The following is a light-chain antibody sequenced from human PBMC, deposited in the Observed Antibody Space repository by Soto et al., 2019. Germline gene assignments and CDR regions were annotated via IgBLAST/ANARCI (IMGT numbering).Light chain of an antibody. V-gene: IGKV2-28*01. Sequence: DIVMTQSPLSLPVTPGESASISCRSSQSLLQSDGYNYLDWYLQKPGQSPQFLIYLGSNRASGVPDRFSGSGSGTDFTLRISRVEAEDVGVYYCMQARQTPLTFGQGTKVEIK. CDR3: MQARQTPLT. CDR1: QSLLQSDGYNY. J-gene: IGKJ1*01. CDR2: LGS.